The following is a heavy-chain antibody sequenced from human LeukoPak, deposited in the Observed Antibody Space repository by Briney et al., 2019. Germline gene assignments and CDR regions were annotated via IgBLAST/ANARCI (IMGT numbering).Heavy chain of an antibody. V-gene: IGHV3-9*01. CDR3: ARTEYPRDAFDI. Sequence: GRSLRLSCAASGFTFDDYAMHWVRQAPGKGLEWVSGISWNSGSIGYADSVKGRFTISRDNAKNSLYLQMNSLRSDDTAVYYCARTEYPRDAFDIWGQGTMVTVSS. D-gene: IGHD2/OR15-2a*01. CDR2: ISWNSGSI. J-gene: IGHJ3*02. CDR1: GFTFDDYA.